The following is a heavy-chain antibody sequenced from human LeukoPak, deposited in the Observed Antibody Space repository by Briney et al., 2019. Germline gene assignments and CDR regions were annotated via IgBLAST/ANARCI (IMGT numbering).Heavy chain of an antibody. Sequence: SETLSLTCAVHGGSFSGYYWSWIRQPPGKGLEWIGEINHSGSTNYNPSLKSRVTISVDTSKNQFSLKLSSVTAADTAVYYCPRVFVGATRQFDYWGQGTLVTVSS. CDR1: GGSFSGYY. CDR2: INHSGST. V-gene: IGHV4-34*01. D-gene: IGHD1-26*01. J-gene: IGHJ4*02. CDR3: PRVFVGATRQFDY.